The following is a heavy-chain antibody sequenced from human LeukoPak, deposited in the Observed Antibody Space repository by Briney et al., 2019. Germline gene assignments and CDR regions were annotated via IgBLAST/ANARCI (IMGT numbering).Heavy chain of an antibody. Sequence: SETLSLTCTVSGGSVTSGNYYWNWIRQPAGKGLEWIGRIYTNGGASYNPSLKSRVTISIDASKNQFSLKLSSVAAADTAVYYCAREPPGYWGQGILVTVSS. CDR3: AREPPGY. CDR1: GGSVTSGNYY. V-gene: IGHV4-61*02. CDR2: IYTNGGA. J-gene: IGHJ4*02.